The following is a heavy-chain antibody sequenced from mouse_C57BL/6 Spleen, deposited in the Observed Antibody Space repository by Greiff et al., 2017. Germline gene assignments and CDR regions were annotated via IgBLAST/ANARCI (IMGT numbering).Heavy chain of an antibody. J-gene: IGHJ2*01. CDR1: GYAFSSSW. D-gene: IGHD1-1*01. Sequence: VQLQQSGPELVKPGASVKISCKASGYAFSSSWMNWVKQRPGKGLEWIGRIYPGDGDTNYNGKFKGKATLTADKSSSTAYMQLSSLTSEDSAVYFCAKGGFYGSSSYYFDDWGQGTTLTVSS. CDR3: AKGGFYGSSSYYFDD. CDR2: IYPGDGDT. V-gene: IGHV1-82*01.